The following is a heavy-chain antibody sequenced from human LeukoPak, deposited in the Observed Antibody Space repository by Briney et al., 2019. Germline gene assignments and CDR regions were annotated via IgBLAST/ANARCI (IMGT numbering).Heavy chain of an antibody. CDR3: ARASTHHSSSWYSPVGY. D-gene: IGHD6-13*01. J-gene: IGHJ4*02. CDR1: GGSISSYY. Sequence: SETLSLTCTVSGGSISSYYWSWIRQPPGKGLEWIGYIYYSGSTNYNPSLKSRVTISVDTSKNQFSLKLSSVTAADTAVYYCARASTHHSSSWYSPVGYWGQGTLVTVSS. V-gene: IGHV4-59*01. CDR2: IYYSGST.